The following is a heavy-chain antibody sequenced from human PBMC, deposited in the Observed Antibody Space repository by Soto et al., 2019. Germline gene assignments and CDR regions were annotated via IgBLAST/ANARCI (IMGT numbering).Heavy chain of an antibody. V-gene: IGHV1-69*17. CDR1: AGTLSSYA. D-gene: IGHD2-8*01. J-gene: IGHJ2*01. Sequence: QVQLVQSGAEVKKPGSSVKVSCKASAGTLSSYAISWMRQAPGQGLEWMGGIIPIFGIANYAQKFQGRVTINADKSTSTSYMELSSLRSEDTAVYYCARDGGILGVWYFDFWGRGTLVTVSS. CDR3: ARDGGILGVWYFDF. CDR2: IIPIFGIA.